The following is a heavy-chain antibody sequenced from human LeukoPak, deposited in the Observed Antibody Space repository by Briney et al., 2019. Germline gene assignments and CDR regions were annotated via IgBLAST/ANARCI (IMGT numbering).Heavy chain of an antibody. CDR3: ARDWMYCSGGSCYWTSGYFDY. Sequence: PGGSLRLSCAASGFTFSSYGMHWVRQAPGKGLEWVAVIWYDGSNKYYADPVKGRFTISRDNSKNTLYLQMNSLRAEDTAVYYCARDWMYCSGGSCYWTSGYFDYWGQGTLVTVSS. CDR2: IWYDGSNK. CDR1: GFTFSSYG. J-gene: IGHJ4*02. D-gene: IGHD2-15*01. V-gene: IGHV3-33*01.